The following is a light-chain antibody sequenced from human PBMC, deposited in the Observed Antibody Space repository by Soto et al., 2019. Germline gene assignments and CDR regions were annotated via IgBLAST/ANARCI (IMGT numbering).Light chain of an antibody. CDR3: LHDYNYPRT. CDR2: AAS. J-gene: IGKJ1*01. V-gene: IGKV1-6*01. Sequence: AIQMTQSPSSLSASVGDRVTITCRASQDIRNDLGWYQQKPGKAPKLLIYAASSLQSGVPSRFSGSGSGTDFIFNISSLQPEDFAIYYCLHDYNYPRTFGQGSKVEVK. CDR1: QDIRND.